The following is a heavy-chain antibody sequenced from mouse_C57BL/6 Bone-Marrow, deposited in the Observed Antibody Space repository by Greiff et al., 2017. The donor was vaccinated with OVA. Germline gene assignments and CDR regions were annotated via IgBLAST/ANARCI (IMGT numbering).Heavy chain of an antibody. CDR2: IYPGSGST. CDR1: GYTFTSYW. D-gene: IGHD2-1*01. J-gene: IGHJ4*01. V-gene: IGHV1-55*01. Sequence: QVQLQQPGAELVKPGASVKMSCKASGYTFTSYWITWVKQRPGQGLEWLGDIYPGSGSTNYNEKFKSKATLTVDTSSSTAYMQLSSLTSEDSAVYYCASGSVYYGNYLYYYAMDYWGQGTSVTVSS. CDR3: ASGSVYYGNYLYYYAMDY.